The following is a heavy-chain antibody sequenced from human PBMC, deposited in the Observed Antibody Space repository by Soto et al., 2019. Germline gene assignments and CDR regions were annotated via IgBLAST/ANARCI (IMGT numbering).Heavy chain of an antibody. CDR3: ARELTVFGVVTPDY. V-gene: IGHV3-30*04. Sequence: QVQLVESGGGVVQPGRSLRLSCTASGFTLRPYGMHWVRQAPGKGLEWVAVISYDGKFEYYGDSVKGRFTISRDNSRNTVYLQMNSLTTEDTAVYYCARELTVFGVVTPDYWGQGTLVTVSS. CDR2: ISYDGKFE. CDR1: GFTLRPYG. J-gene: IGHJ4*02. D-gene: IGHD3-3*01.